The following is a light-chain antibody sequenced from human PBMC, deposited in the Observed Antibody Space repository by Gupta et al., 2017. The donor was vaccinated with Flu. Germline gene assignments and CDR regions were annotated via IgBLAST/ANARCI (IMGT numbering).Light chain of an antibody. CDR3: QQRSNWPPIT. V-gene: IGKV3-11*01. J-gene: IGKJ5*01. CDR2: DAS. Sequence: EIVLTKSPATQSLSPGERATLSCRASQSVSSYLAWYQQQPGQAPRLLIYDASNRATGIPARFSGSGSGTDFTLTISSLEPEDFAVYYCQQRSNWPPITFGQGTRLEIK. CDR1: QSVSSY.